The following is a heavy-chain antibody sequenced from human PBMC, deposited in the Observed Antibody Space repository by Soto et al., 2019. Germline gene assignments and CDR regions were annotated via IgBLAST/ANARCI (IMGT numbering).Heavy chain of an antibody. Sequence: PGESLKISCKGSGYSFTSYWMSWVRQMPGKGLGWVGRIGPSDSYTNYSPSFQGHVTISADKSISTAYLQWSSLKASDTAMYYCARLALFTMVRGVESANYGMDVWGQGTTVTVSS. CDR2: IGPSDSYT. CDR1: GYSFTSYW. J-gene: IGHJ6*02. CDR3: ARLALFTMVRGVESANYGMDV. D-gene: IGHD3-10*01. V-gene: IGHV5-10-1*01.